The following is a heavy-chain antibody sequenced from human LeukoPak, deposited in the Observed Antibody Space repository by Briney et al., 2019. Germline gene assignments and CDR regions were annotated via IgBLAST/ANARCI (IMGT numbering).Heavy chain of an antibody. CDR2: ITGSGPYI. CDR1: GFTFSTFA. D-gene: IGHD3-16*01. J-gene: IGHJ4*02. CDR3: VRDVGAVRGEVYFDY. V-gene: IGHV3-21*01. Sequence: GGSLRLSCAASGFTFSTFAMHWVRQSPGKWLEWVSSITGSGPYILYADSVKRRFTISRDNAKNSLYLQMNSLRAEDTAIYYCVRDVGAVRGEVYFDYWGQGTLVTVSS.